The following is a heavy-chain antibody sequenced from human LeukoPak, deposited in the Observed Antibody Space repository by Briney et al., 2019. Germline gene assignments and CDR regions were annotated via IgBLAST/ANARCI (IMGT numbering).Heavy chain of an antibody. CDR3: AKDRDDYGNDC. J-gene: IGHJ4*02. V-gene: IGHV3-30*02. D-gene: IGHD4-11*01. Sequence: PPGGSLRLSCAASGFTFSDFGMHWVRQAPGKGLEWVALIRSDGSSKYYADSVKGRFTISRDNSKNTLYLQMNSLRVEDTAVYYCAKDRDDYGNDCWGQGILVTVST. CDR2: IRSDGSSK. CDR1: GFTFSDFG.